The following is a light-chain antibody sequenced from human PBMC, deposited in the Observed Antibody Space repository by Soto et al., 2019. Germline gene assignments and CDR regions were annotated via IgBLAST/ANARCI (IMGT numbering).Light chain of an antibody. V-gene: IGKV3-20*01. J-gene: IGKJ5*01. CDR2: GAS. CDR1: QTVSRNN. CDR3: QQYGSSPVT. Sequence: EIVLTQSPGTLSLSPGERATLSCRASQTVSRNNLVWYQQRPGQPPRLLIYGASSRATGIPDRFSGSGSGTDFTLTVGRLEPEDFAVYFCQQYGSSPVTFGQGTRLEIK.